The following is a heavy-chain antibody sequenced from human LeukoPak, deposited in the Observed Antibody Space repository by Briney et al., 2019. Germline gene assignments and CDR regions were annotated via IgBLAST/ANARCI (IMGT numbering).Heavy chain of an antibody. D-gene: IGHD3-22*01. V-gene: IGHV1-18*01. CDR3: ARAYDSSGYYYVRFDY. Sequence: ASVTVSYKASGYTFTNYGISWVRQAPGQGLEWMGWISAYNGNTNYAQKLQGRVTMTTDTSTSTAYMELRSLRSDDTAVYYCARAYDSSGYYYVRFDYWGQGTLVTVSS. J-gene: IGHJ4*02. CDR1: GYTFTNYG. CDR2: ISAYNGNT.